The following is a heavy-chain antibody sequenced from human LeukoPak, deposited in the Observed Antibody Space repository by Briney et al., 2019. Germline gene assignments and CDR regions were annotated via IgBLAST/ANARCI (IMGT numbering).Heavy chain of an antibody. Sequence: SETLSLTCAVYGVSFSGYYWSWIRQPPGKGLEWIGEINHSGSTNYNPSLKSRVTISVDTSKNQFSLKLSSVTAADTAVYYCASLGGYSGYDSWPHNWFDPWGQGTLVTVSS. V-gene: IGHV4-34*01. J-gene: IGHJ5*02. CDR3: ASLGGYSGYDSWPHNWFDP. CDR1: GVSFSGYY. D-gene: IGHD5-12*01. CDR2: INHSGST.